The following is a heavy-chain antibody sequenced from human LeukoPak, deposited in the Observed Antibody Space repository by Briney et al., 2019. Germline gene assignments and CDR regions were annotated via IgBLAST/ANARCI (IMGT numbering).Heavy chain of an antibody. CDR1: GFTFSSYS. CDR2: ISSSSGTI. Sequence: GGSLRLSCAASGFTFSSYSMNWVRQAPGKGLEWVSYISSSSGTIYYADSVKGRFTISRDNAKNSLYLQMNSLRAEDTAVYYCARESAAGRTPFDYWGQGTLVTVSS. J-gene: IGHJ4*02. D-gene: IGHD6-13*01. CDR3: ARESAAGRTPFDY. V-gene: IGHV3-48*01.